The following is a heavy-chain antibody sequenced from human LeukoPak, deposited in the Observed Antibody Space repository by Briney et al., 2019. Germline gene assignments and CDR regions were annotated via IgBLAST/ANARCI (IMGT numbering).Heavy chain of an antibody. V-gene: IGHV3-23*01. D-gene: IGHD6-6*01. CDR2: ISGSGGST. Sequence: PGGSLRLSCAASGFTFSNYAMSWVRQAPGKGLEWVSVISGSGGSTYYADSVKGRFTISRDNSKNTLYLQMNSLRAEDTAVYYCARDGEIFSSENWFDPWGQGTLVTVSS. CDR3: ARDGEIFSSENWFDP. CDR1: GFTFSNYA. J-gene: IGHJ5*02.